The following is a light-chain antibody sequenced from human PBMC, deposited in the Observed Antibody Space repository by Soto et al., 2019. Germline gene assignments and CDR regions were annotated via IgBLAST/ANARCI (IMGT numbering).Light chain of an antibody. J-gene: IGKJ1*01. V-gene: IGKV1-5*01. CDR2: DAS. Sequence: DIQMTQSPSTLSASVGDRVTITCRASQSISPWLAWYQQKPGKAPKLLIVDASNLESGVPSRFSGSGSGTDFTLTISCLQSEDFATYYCQQYYSYPWTFGQGTKVDIK. CDR1: QSISPW. CDR3: QQYYSYPWT.